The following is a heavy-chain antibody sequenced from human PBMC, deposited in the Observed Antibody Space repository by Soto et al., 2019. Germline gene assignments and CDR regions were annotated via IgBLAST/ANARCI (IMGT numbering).Heavy chain of an antibody. J-gene: IGHJ3*02. CDR1: GYTLTELS. CDR3: ARDYSSGWYGDAFDI. D-gene: IGHD6-19*01. Sequence: ASVKVSCKVSGYTLTELSMHWVRQAPGKGLEWMGWISAYNGNTNYAQKLQGRVTMTTDTSTSTAYMELRSLRSDDTAVYYCARDYSSGWYGDAFDIWGQGTMVTVSS. V-gene: IGHV1-18*01. CDR2: ISAYNGNT.